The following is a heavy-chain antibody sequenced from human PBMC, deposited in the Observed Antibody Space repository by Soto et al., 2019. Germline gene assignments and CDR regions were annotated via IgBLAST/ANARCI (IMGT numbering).Heavy chain of an antibody. D-gene: IGHD4-4*01. Sequence: EVQLVESGGGLVKPGGSLRLSCAASGFTFSSYSMNWVRQAPGKGLEWVSSISSSSSYIYYADSVKGRFTISRDNAKNSLYLQMNSLRAEDTAVYYCARDLTVTTPTPLGYWGQRTLVTVSS. J-gene: IGHJ4*02. CDR1: GFTFSSYS. CDR3: ARDLTVTTPTPLGY. CDR2: ISSSSSYI. V-gene: IGHV3-21*01.